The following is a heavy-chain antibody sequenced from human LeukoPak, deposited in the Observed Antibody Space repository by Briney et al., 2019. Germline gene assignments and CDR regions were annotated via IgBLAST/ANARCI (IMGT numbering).Heavy chain of an antibody. D-gene: IGHD6-19*01. CDR1: GFTFGSYW. Sequence: PGGSLRLSCAASGFTFGSYWMHWVRQAPGKGLVWVSRINSDGSSTSYADSVKGRFTISRDNAKNTLYLQMNSLRAEDTAVYYCARDWGLGGWKTYFDYWGQGTLVTVSS. CDR2: INSDGSST. CDR3: ARDWGLGGWKTYFDY. V-gene: IGHV3-74*01. J-gene: IGHJ4*02.